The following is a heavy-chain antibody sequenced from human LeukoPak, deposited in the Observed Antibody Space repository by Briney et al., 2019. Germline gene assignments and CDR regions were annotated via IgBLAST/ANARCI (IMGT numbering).Heavy chain of an antibody. Sequence: GGSLRLSCAASGFTFRDYWMHWVRQVPGKGLLWVSHINSDGSITDYADSVKGRFTISRDNARNTLSLQMDSLRVEDTAVYHCARNPTGDYDYWGQGALVTVSS. V-gene: IGHV3-74*01. CDR2: INSDGSIT. J-gene: IGHJ4*02. D-gene: IGHD2-8*02. CDR1: GFTFRDYW. CDR3: ARNPTGDYDY.